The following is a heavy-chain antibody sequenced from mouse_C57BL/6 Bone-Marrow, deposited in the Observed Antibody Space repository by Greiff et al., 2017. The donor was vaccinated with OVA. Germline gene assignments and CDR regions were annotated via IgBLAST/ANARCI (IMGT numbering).Heavy chain of an antibody. CDR3: ARGDWGYWYFDV. V-gene: IGHV1-81*01. CDR1: GYTFTSYG. Sequence: QVQLQQSGAELARPGASVKLSCKASGYTFTSYGISWVKQRTGQGLEWIGEIYPRSGNPYYNEKFKGKATLTADKSSSTAYMELRSLTSEDSAVYFCARGDWGYWYFDVWGTGTTVTVSS. D-gene: IGHD4-1*01. CDR2: IYPRSGNP. J-gene: IGHJ1*03.